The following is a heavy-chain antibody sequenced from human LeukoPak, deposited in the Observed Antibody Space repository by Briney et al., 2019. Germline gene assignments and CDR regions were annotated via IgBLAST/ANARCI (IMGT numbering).Heavy chain of an antibody. D-gene: IGHD3-22*01. V-gene: IGHV1-24*01. Sequence: ASVKVSCKVSGYTLTELSMHWVRQAPGKGLEWMGGFDPEDGETIYAQEFQGRVTMTEDTSTDTAYMELSSLRSEDTAVYYCATPYYYDSSGYYYADDYWGQGTLVTVSS. CDR3: ATPYYYDSSGYYYADDY. J-gene: IGHJ4*02. CDR2: FDPEDGET. CDR1: GYTLTELS.